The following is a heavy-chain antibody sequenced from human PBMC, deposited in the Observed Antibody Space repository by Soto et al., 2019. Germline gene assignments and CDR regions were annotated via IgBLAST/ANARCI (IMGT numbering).Heavy chain of an antibody. D-gene: IGHD2-15*01. CDR1: GYTFTNSD. CDR2: MNPDSGHA. J-gene: IGHJ4*02. V-gene: IGHV1-8*01. Sequence: ASVKVSCKASGYTFTNSDINWVRQAPGQGLEWMGWMNPDSGHAAYAQKFQGRVTLTTSTSTSTVYMEMRSLGSEDTAVYYCARRHNCRGGICYYGLDNWGQGTLVTVSS. CDR3: ARRHNCRGGICYYGLDN.